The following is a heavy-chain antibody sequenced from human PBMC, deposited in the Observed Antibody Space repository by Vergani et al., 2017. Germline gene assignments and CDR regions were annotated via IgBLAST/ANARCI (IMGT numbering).Heavy chain of an antibody. CDR1: GITFWKFG. CDR2: ISWNSGAV. V-gene: IGHV3-9*01. Sequence: EVQLVESGGGVVRPGGSLRLSCEASGITFWKFGMHWVRQGPGKGLEWVSGISWNSGAVDYADSVRGRFTISRDNAKNSLFLDMSSLRAEDTAVYYCVRDVRVSRTWGQGTLVAVSS. J-gene: IGHJ3*01. CDR3: VRDVRVSRT.